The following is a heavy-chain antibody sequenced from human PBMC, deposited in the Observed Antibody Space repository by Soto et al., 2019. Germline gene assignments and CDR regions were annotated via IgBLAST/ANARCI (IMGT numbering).Heavy chain of an antibody. J-gene: IGHJ3*02. D-gene: IGHD3-3*01. CDR3: ARDREYSFGLTYDI. CDR2: VSYRGIT. V-gene: IGHV4-61*01. CDR1: GGSVSSDSYF. Sequence: SETLSLTCTVSGGSVSSDSYFWSWVRQPPGKGLEWIGYVSYRGITTYNPSLKSRVTILLGTSKNQISLNLRSVTAADTAVYYCARDREYSFGLTYDIWGQGTMVTVS.